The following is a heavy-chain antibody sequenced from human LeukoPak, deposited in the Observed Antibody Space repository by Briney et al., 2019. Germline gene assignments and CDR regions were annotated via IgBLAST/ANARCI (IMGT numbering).Heavy chain of an antibody. CDR3: AKDAVGATFGYYFDY. CDR2: ISGRGGST. D-gene: IGHD1-26*01. J-gene: IGHJ4*02. Sequence: GGSLRLSCAASGFTYSNYAMSWVRQAPGKGLEWVSGISGRGGSTYYADSVKGRFAISRDNSKKTLYLQLISPRAEDTAVYYFAKDAVGATFGYYFDYWGQGGLVTVSS. V-gene: IGHV3-23*01. CDR1: GFTYSNYA.